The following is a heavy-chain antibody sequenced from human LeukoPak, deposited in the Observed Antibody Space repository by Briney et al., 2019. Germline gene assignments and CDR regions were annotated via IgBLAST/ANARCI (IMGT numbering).Heavy chain of an antibody. V-gene: IGHV3-7*05. Sequence: GGSLRLSCAVSGFTFSNYWMSWVRQPPGKGLEWVDNIKQDGSEKYYVDSVKGRFTISRDNAKNSLYLQMNSLRAEDTAVYYCAKSKFYLDNWDQGTLVIVSS. CDR2: IKQDGSEK. CDR3: AKSKFYLDN. CDR1: GFTFSNYW. J-gene: IGHJ4*02.